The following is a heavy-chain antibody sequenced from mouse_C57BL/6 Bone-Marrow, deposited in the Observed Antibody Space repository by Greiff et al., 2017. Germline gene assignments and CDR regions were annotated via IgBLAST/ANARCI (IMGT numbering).Heavy chain of an antibody. CDR1: GYSITSGYY. CDR2: ISYDGSN. D-gene: IGHD1-1*01. J-gene: IGHJ1*03. CDR3: ARDESYYYGHWYFDV. V-gene: IGHV3-6*01. Sequence: EVQRVESGPGLVKPSQSLSLTCSVTGYSITSGYYWNWIRQFPGNKLEWMGYISYDGSNNYNPSLKNRISIPRDTSKNQFFLKLNSVTTEDTATYYCARDESYYYGHWYFDVWGTGTTVTVSS.